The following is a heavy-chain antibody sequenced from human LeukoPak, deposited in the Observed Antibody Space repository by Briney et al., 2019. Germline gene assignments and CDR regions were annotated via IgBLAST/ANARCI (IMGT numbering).Heavy chain of an antibody. CDR3: ARDHYDSSGYYDY. D-gene: IGHD3-22*01. Sequence: GGSLRLSCAASGFTLSSYAMHWVRQAPGKGLVWVAVISYDGSNKYYADSVKGRFTISRDNSKNTQYLQMNSLRAEDTAVYYCARDHYDSSGYYDYWGQGTLVTVSS. CDR1: GFTLSSYA. J-gene: IGHJ4*02. CDR2: ISYDGSNK. V-gene: IGHV3-30-3*01.